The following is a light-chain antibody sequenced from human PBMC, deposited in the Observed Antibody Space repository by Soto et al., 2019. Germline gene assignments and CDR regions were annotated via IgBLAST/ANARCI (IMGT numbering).Light chain of an antibody. Sequence: EIVMTQSPATLSLSPGERATLSCRASQSVSSNLAWYQQKPGQAPRLLIYGASTRATGIPARFSGSGSGTEFTLTSSSLQAEDYASYCYQHSYYTPLTFGAGTKVEI. CDR3: QHSYYTPLT. CDR2: GAS. J-gene: IGKJ4*01. V-gene: IGKV3D-15*01. CDR1: QSVSSN.